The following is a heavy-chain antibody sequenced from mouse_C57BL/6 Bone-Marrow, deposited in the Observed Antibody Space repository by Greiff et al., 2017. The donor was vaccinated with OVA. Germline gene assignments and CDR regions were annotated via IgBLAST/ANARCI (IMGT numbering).Heavy chain of an antibody. Sequence: EVKVVESEGGLVQPGSSMTLSCTASGFTFSDYYMAWVRQVPDKGLEWVANINYDGSSTYYLDSLKSRFIISRDNAKNILYLQMSSLKSDDTATYCCAREGDLPLDYWGQGTTLTVSS. CDR2: INYDGSST. CDR3: AREGDLPLDY. J-gene: IGHJ2*01. CDR1: GFTFSDYY. V-gene: IGHV5-16*01. D-gene: IGHD5-5*01.